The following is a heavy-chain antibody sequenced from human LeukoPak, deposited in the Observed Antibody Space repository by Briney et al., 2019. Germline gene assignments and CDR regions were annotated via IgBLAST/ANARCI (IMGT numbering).Heavy chain of an antibody. D-gene: IGHD3-10*01. CDR2: IIPIFGTA. Sequence: VASVKVSCKASGGTFSSYAISWVRQAPGQGLEWMGGIIPIFGTANYAQKFQGRVTITADESTSTAYMELSSLRSEDTAVYYCAINTAPYGSGNLPPSLLLGYYYYMDVWGKGTTVTVSS. V-gene: IGHV1-69*13. J-gene: IGHJ6*03. CDR3: AINTAPYGSGNLPPSLLLGYYYYMDV. CDR1: GGTFSSYA.